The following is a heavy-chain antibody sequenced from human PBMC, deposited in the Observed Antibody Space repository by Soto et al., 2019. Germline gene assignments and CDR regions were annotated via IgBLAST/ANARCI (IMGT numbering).Heavy chain of an antibody. D-gene: IGHD2-15*01. Sequence: GESQNISCECAGYSFTNYLISWVRPLPGKDLEWMGRIDPSDSYTNYSPSFQGHVTISADKSISTAYLQWSSLKASDTAMYYCARHCSGGSCYGGAFDIWGQGTMVTVSS. CDR1: GYSFTNYL. V-gene: IGHV5-10-1*01. CDR3: ARHCSGGSCYGGAFDI. J-gene: IGHJ3*02. CDR2: IDPSDSYT.